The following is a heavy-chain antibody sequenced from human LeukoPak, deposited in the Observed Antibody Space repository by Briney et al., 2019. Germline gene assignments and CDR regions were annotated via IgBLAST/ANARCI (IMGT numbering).Heavy chain of an antibody. J-gene: IGHJ4*02. D-gene: IGHD6-19*01. CDR2: MRGSGGNT. CDR1: GFTFSSYA. V-gene: IGHV3-23*01. CDR3: AREKAVGLRAYKRDF. Sequence: GGSLRLSCAASGFTFSSYAMGWVRQAPGKGLKWVSVMRGSGGNTYYADSVKGRFTISRDNSKKTVYLQMNSLRADETAVYYFAREKAVGLRAYKRDFWGQGTMVTVSS.